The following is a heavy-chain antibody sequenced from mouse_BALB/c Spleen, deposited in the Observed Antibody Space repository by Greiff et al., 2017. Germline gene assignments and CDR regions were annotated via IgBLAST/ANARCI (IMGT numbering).Heavy chain of an antibody. CDR1: GDSITSGY. Sequence: VQLQQSGPSLVKPSQTLSLTCSVTGDSITSGYWNWIRKFPGNKLEYMGYISYSGSTYYNPSLKSRISITRDTSKNQYYLQLNSVTTEDTATYYCARCYGSSHWYFDVWGAGTTVTVSS. V-gene: IGHV3-8*02. J-gene: IGHJ1*01. CDR2: ISYSGST. D-gene: IGHD1-1*01. CDR3: ARCYGSSHWYFDV.